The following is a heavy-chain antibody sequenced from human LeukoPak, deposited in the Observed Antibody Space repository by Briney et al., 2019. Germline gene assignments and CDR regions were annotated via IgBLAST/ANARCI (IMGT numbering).Heavy chain of an antibody. V-gene: IGHV4-4*07. D-gene: IGHD3-3*01. CDR3: ARDGGGGDYDFWSGSGWFDP. Sequence: SETLSLTCTVSGGSISSYYWSWIRQPAGKGLEWIGRIYTSGSTNYNPSLKSRVTMSVDTSKNQFSLKLSSVTAADTAVYYCARDGGGGDYDFWSGSGWFDPWGQGTLVTVSS. CDR1: GGSISSYY. J-gene: IGHJ5*02. CDR2: IYTSGST.